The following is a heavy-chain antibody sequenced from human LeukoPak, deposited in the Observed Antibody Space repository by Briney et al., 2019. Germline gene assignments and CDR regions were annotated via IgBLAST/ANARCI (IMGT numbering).Heavy chain of an antibody. Sequence: GGSLRLSCAASGFTFSSYDMNWVRQAPGKGLEWVSATSGSGTYIYYAESVKGRFTISRDSAKNSLYLQMDSLRVEDTAVYYCARFVGPATKQYFDYWGQGILVTVSS. J-gene: IGHJ4*02. D-gene: IGHD6-19*01. V-gene: IGHV3-21*06. CDR2: TSGSGTYI. CDR3: ARFVGPATKQYFDY. CDR1: GFTFSSYD.